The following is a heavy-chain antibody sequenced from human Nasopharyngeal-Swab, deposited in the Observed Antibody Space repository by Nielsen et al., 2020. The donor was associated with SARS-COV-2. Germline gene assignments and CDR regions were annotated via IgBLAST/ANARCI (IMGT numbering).Heavy chain of an antibody. CDR1: GGSISSYY. CDR3: ARGPLTTVDPFDY. Sequence: SETLPLTCTVSGGSISSYYWSWIRQPPGKGLEWIGYIYYSGSTNYNPSLKSRVTISVDTSKNQFSLKLSSVTAADTAVYYCARGPLTTVDPFDYWGQGTLVTVSS. CDR2: IYYSGST. V-gene: IGHV4-59*01. J-gene: IGHJ4*02. D-gene: IGHD4-23*01.